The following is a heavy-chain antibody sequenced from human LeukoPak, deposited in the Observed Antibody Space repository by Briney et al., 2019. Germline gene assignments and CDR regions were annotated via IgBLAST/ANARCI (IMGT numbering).Heavy chain of an antibody. D-gene: IGHD6-13*01. V-gene: IGHV4-59*08. J-gene: IGHJ4*02. Sequence: PSETLSLTCTVSGGSVTSYYWNWIRQPPGKGLEWIGHIYFSGITNYNPSLKSRVTVSLDTSKNQFSLKLTSVTAADTAVYYCARRLAGTEDYWGQGTLVTVSS. CDR3: ARRLAGTEDY. CDR2: IYFSGIT. CDR1: GGSVTSYY.